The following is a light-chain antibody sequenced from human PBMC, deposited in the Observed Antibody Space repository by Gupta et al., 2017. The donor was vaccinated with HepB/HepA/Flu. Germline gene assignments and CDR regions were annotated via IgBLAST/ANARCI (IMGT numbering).Light chain of an antibody. CDR1: QRISSNY. CDR3: QQYDSPPRT. CDR2: GAS. Sequence: EIVLTQSPGTLSLSPGERATLSCRASQRISSNYIAWYQQKPYQVPRVLIYGASSRATGIPDRFSGTGSGTDFTLTISRLEPEDFAVYYCQQYDSPPRTFGGGTKVEIK. V-gene: IGKV3-20*01. J-gene: IGKJ4*01.